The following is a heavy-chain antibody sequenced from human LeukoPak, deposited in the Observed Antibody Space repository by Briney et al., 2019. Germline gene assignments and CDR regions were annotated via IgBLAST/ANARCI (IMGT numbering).Heavy chain of an antibody. CDR2: INHSGST. J-gene: IGHJ2*01. CDR3: ARKGIAAAGRPRTGYFDL. V-gene: IGHV4-39*07. D-gene: IGHD6-13*01. CDR1: GGSISSGGYY. Sequence: ASETLSLTCTVSGGSISSGGYYWSWIRQPPGKGLEWIGEINHSGSTNYNPSLKSRVTISVDTSKNQFSLKLSSVTAADTAVYYCARKGIAAAGRPRTGYFDLWGRGTLVTVSS.